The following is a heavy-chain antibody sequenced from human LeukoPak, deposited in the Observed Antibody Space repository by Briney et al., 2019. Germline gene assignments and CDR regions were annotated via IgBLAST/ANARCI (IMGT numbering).Heavy chain of an antibody. CDR3: ARGSRGYSYGLHY. D-gene: IGHD5-18*01. CDR2: ISSSSSYI. V-gene: IGHV3-21*01. J-gene: IGHJ4*02. Sequence: GGSLRLSCAASGFTFSSYSMNWVRQAPGKGLEWVSSISSSSSYIYYADSVKGRFTISRDNAKNSLYLQMNSLRAEDTAVYYCARGSRGYSYGLHYWGQGTLATVSS. CDR1: GFTFSSYS.